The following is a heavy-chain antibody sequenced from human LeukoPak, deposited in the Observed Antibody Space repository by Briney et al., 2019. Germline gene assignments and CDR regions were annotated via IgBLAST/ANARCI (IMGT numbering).Heavy chain of an antibody. V-gene: IGHV5-51*01. CDR1: GYSFTSYW. J-gene: IGHJ4*02. D-gene: IGHD4-17*01. CDR3: ARSVRGSAYGDYWGGNFDY. Sequence: GESLKISCKGSGYSFTSYWIGWVRQMPGKGLEWMGIIYPGDSDTRYSPSFQGQVTISADKSISTAYLQWSSLKASDTAMYYCARSVRGSAYGDYWGGNFDYWGQGTLVTVSS. CDR2: IYPGDSDT.